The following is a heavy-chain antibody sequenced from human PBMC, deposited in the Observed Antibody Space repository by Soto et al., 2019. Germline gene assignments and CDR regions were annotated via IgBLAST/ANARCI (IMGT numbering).Heavy chain of an antibody. CDR1: GGSFSGYY. Sequence: SETLSLTCAVYGGSFSGYYWSWIRQPPGKGLEWIGEINHSGSTNYNPSLKSRVTISVDTSKDTLYLQMNSLRAEDTAVYYCAKDLGDHSWSFDYWGQGTLVTVSS. D-gene: IGHD6-13*01. V-gene: IGHV4-34*01. CDR3: AKDLGDHSWSFDY. J-gene: IGHJ4*02. CDR2: INHSGST.